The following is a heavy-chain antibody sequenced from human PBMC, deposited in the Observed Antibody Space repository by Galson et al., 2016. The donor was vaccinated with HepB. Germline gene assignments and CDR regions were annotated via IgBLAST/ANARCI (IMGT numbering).Heavy chain of an antibody. V-gene: IGHV4-61*01. CDR1: GDSVSSSNYY. CDR3: AKSGPREQRLRLAIETKYFDS. Sequence: SETLSLTCNVSGDSVSSSNYYWSWIRQPPGRGLGWIGYIFYTRSTNYNLSLKSRVTMSVDTSKNQFSLRLNSVTAADTAVYYCAKSGPREQRLRLAIETKYFDSWGQGILITISS. J-gene: IGHJ4*02. CDR2: IFYTRST. D-gene: IGHD6-25*01.